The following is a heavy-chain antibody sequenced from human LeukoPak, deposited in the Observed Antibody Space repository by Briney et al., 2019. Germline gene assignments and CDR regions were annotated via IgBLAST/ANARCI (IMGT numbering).Heavy chain of an antibody. D-gene: IGHD3-10*01. V-gene: IGHV4-39*07. CDR2: VSYSGTT. CDR3: ARGRFPDY. Sequence: PSETLSLTRTVSGGSISSSSFFWAWIRQPPGKGLEWIGTVSYSGTTYYSPSLKSRVTISVDTSKNQFSLKLSSVTAADTAVYYCARGRFPDYWGQGTLVTVSS. J-gene: IGHJ4*02. CDR1: GGSISSSSFF.